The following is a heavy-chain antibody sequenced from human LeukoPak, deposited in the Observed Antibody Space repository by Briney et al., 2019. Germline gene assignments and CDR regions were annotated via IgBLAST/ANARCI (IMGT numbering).Heavy chain of an antibody. D-gene: IGHD1-26*01. CDR1: GFTFANSW. V-gene: IGHV3-7*01. Sequence: GGSLRLSCATSGFTFANSWMAWVRQAPGKGLEWVANIKQDGSTKHYADSLKGRFTISRDNPKNSLFLQMNNLRADDTAIYYCTRDTIGSLDYWGQGILVTVAS. CDR2: IKQDGSTK. J-gene: IGHJ4*02. CDR3: TRDTIGSLDY.